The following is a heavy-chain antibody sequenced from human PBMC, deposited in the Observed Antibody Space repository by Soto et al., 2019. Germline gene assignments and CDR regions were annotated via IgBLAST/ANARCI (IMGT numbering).Heavy chain of an antibody. Sequence: QVQLQQWGAGVLRPSETLSLTCAVYGESFSNHYWTWIRQSPGKGLEWVGEINYSGSTRYNWSLGSRVTISVDMSKNQFSLKLRSVTAADTAVYYCARDMSGYCSGDSCYSGIDYWGQGTLVTVSS. CDR2: INYSGST. CDR1: GESFSNHY. V-gene: IGHV4-34*01. J-gene: IGHJ4*02. CDR3: ARDMSGYCSGDSCYSGIDY. D-gene: IGHD2-15*01.